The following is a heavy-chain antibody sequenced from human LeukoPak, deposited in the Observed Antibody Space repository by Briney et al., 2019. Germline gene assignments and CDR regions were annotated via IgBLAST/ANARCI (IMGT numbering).Heavy chain of an antibody. CDR1: GFTFSSYA. CDR2: ISGSGGST. Sequence: GGSLRLSCAASGFTFSSYAMSWVRQAPGKGLEWVSAISGSGGSTYYADSVKGRFTISRDNAKSSLYLQTNSLRAEDTAVYYCAVMFRGAPFDYWGQGTLVTVSS. CDR3: AVMFRGAPFDY. J-gene: IGHJ4*02. D-gene: IGHD3-10*01. V-gene: IGHV3-23*01.